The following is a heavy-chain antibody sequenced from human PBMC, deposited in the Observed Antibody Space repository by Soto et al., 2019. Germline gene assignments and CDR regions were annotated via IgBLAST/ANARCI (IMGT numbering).Heavy chain of an antibody. Sequence: VKVSCKASGYTFTGYYMHWVRQAPGQGLEWMGWINPNSGGTNYAQKFQGRVTMTRDTPISTAYMELSRLRSDDTAVYYCARVHSRGWYKLDYWGQGTLVTVSS. CDR2: INPNSGGT. D-gene: IGHD6-19*01. J-gene: IGHJ4*02. CDR3: ARVHSRGWYKLDY. V-gene: IGHV1-2*02. CDR1: GYTFTGYY.